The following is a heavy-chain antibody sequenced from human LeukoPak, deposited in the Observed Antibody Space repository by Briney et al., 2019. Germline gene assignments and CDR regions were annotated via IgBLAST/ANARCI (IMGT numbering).Heavy chain of an antibody. J-gene: IGHJ4*02. CDR1: GFTVSNSY. CDR3: AREGGLTEGGFDY. Sequence: GGSLRLSCAASGFTVSNSYMSWVRQAPGKGLEWVSVIYTGSLSYYTDSVKGRFTISRDKSNNTLYLQMNSLRGEDTAVYYCAREGGLTEGGFDYWGQGTLVTVS. CDR2: IYTGSLS. D-gene: IGHD1-14*01. V-gene: IGHV3-53*01.